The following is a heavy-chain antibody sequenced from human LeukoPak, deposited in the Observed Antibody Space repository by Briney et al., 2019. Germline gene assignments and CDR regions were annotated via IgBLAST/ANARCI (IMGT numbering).Heavy chain of an antibody. CDR3: ADLGYPD. Sequence: WGSLRLSCTASGTTFTSACWSWVRQAPGKGLEWVATIRSDASYKHYVDSVRGRFTISRDNAKNSLYLEMSALRVEDTAVYYCADLGYPDCGQGTLVTVSS. J-gene: IGHJ4*02. CDR1: GTTFTSAC. CDR2: IRSDASYK. V-gene: IGHV3-7*01. D-gene: IGHD2-15*01.